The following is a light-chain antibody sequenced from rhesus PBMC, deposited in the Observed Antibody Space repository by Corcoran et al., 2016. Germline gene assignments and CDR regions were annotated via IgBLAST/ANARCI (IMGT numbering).Light chain of an antibody. Sequence: DIVMIQTPLALAVTLGEAASISCRSNQSLVHRDGKNYLYWYRQKPGQPPQLLMYLVSKRAPGVPERFSGSGSGTDFTLKISRVEAEDVGLYRCMQALRTPLTFGGGTKVEIK. V-gene: IGKV2-82*03. J-gene: IGKJ4*01. CDR1: QSLVHRDGKNY. CDR3: MQALRTPLT. CDR2: LVS.